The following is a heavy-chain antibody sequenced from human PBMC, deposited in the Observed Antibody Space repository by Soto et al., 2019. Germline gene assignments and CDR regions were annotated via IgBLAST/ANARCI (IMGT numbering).Heavy chain of an antibody. Sequence: SETLSLTCTVSGGSIISGDYYWSWIRQPPGKGLEWIGYIYYSGSTYYNPSLKSRVTMSVDTSKNQFSLKLSSVTAADTAVYYCASNSYGYQLDYWGQGTLVTVSS. J-gene: IGHJ4*02. CDR3: ASNSYGYQLDY. D-gene: IGHD5-18*01. CDR2: IYYSGST. CDR1: GGSIISGDYY. V-gene: IGHV4-30-4*01.